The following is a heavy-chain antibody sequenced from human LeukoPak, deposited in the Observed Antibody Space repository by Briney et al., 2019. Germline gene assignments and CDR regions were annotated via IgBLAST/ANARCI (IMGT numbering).Heavy chain of an antibody. D-gene: IGHD6-13*01. J-gene: IGHJ4*02. V-gene: IGHV4-39*07. CDR3: ARKSSCIDY. CDR2: VYYSGNT. Sequence: SETLSLTCTVSGGSITSSSYYWGWIRQPPGKGLEWIGSVYYSGNTYYNSSLKSRVTISVDKSKNQFSLKLSSVTAADTAVYYCARKSSCIDYWGQGTLVTVSS. CDR1: GGSITSSSYY.